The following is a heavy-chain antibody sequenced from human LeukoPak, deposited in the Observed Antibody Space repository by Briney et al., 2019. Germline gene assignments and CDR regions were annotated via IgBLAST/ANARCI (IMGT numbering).Heavy chain of an antibody. V-gene: IGHV3-30*03. Sequence: PGGSLRLSCAASGFIFSRYGMHWVRQAPGKGLEWVAVISYDGSDKYYADSVKGRFTISRDNSKKTLYLQMNSLRAEDTAVYYCARDNAWLALDFWGQGTLVTVPS. D-gene: IGHD6-19*01. CDR2: ISYDGSDK. CDR3: ARDNAWLALDF. CDR1: GFIFSRYG. J-gene: IGHJ4*02.